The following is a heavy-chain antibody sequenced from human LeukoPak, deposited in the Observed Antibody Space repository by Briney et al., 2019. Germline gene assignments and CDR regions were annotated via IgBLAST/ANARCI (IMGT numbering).Heavy chain of an antibody. CDR3: AKGHYYGSGSYWV. CDR1: GFTFSTYG. J-gene: IGHJ4*02. CDR2: ISGSDDST. D-gene: IGHD3-10*01. V-gene: IGHV3-23*01. Sequence: GGSLRLSCAASGFTFSTYGMHWVRQAPGKGLEWVSAISGSDDSTYYADSVKGRFTISRDNSKNTLYLQMNSLRAEDTAVYYCAKGHYYGSGSYWVWGQGTLVTVSP.